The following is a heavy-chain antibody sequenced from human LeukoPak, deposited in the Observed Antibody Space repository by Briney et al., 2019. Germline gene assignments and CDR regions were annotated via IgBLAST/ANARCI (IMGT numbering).Heavy chain of an antibody. Sequence: GGSLRLSCAASGFTFSSYEMNWVRQAPGKGLEWVSYISSSGSTIYYADSVKGRFTISRDNAKNSLYLQMNSLRAEDTAVYYCALAAAGTAYYHYYYGMDVWGQGTTVTVSS. CDR2: ISSSGSTI. V-gene: IGHV3-48*03. CDR1: GFTFSSYE. D-gene: IGHD6-13*01. J-gene: IGHJ6*02. CDR3: ALAAAGTAYYHYYYGMDV.